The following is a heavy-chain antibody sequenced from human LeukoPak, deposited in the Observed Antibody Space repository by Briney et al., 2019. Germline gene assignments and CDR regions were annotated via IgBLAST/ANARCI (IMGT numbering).Heavy chain of an antibody. Sequence: GGSLRLSCAASGFTFSSYAMTWVRQAPGKGLEWVSSIAGSAARTYYADSVKGRFTISRDNSKNTLYLQMSSLRAEDTALYYCAKHYGATSTWFDPWGLGTLVTVSS. CDR2: IAGSAART. V-gene: IGHV3-23*01. D-gene: IGHD4/OR15-4a*01. J-gene: IGHJ5*02. CDR3: AKHYGATSTWFDP. CDR1: GFTFSSYA.